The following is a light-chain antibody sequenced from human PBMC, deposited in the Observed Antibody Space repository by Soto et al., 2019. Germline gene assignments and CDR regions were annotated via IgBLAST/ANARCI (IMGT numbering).Light chain of an antibody. V-gene: IGKV1-12*01. CDR2: TAS. CDR3: QQANSFPYT. J-gene: IGKJ2*01. Sequence: DIQMTQSPSFVSASVGDRVTITCRASQDISTWLAWYQQKPGRAPNLLIYTASSLQSGVPSRFSGSGSGTDFPLTISNLQPEDFATYYCQQANSFPYTFGQGTKLEIK. CDR1: QDISTW.